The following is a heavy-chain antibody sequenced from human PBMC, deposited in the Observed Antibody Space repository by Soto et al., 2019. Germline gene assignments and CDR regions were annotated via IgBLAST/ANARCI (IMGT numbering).Heavy chain of an antibody. J-gene: IGHJ6*02. CDR2: ISHRGAT. V-gene: IGHV4-34*01. Sequence: QVQLQQWGAGLLKPSETLSLTCAVYGGSFTGYYWTWIRQPPGKGLEWIGEISHRGATNYNPSLKSRVTISEDRSKNQVSLKVTSVTAADTAVFCCARGNHYFGMDVWGQGTTVTVSS. CDR3: ARGNHYFGMDV. CDR1: GGSFTGYY.